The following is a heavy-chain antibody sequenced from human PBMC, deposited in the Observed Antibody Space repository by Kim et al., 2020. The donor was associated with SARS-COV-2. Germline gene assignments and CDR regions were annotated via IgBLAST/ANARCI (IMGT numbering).Heavy chain of an antibody. Sequence: ASVKVSCKASGYTFTSYAMHWVRQAPGQRLEWMGWINAGNGNTKYSQKFQGRVTITRDTSASTAYMELSSLRSEDTAVYYCARGIPDIVVVVAATLRGWFDPWGQGTLVTVSS. V-gene: IGHV1-3*01. CDR1: GYTFTSYA. D-gene: IGHD2-15*01. CDR2: INAGNGNT. CDR3: ARGIPDIVVVVAATLRGWFDP. J-gene: IGHJ5*02.